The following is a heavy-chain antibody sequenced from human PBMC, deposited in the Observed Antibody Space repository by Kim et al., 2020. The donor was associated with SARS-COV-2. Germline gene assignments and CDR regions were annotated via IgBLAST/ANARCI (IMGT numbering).Heavy chain of an antibody. Sequence: SPSFQGQVTISANKSISTAYLQWSSLKASDTAMYYCARHDGSGWSRGDYWGQGTLVTVSS. J-gene: IGHJ4*02. CDR3: ARHDGSGWSRGDY. D-gene: IGHD6-19*01. V-gene: IGHV5-51*01.